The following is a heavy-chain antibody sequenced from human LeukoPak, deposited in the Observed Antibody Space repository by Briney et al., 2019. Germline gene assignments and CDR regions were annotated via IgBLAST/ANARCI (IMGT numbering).Heavy chain of an antibody. V-gene: IGHV5-51*01. CDR2: IYPGDSDT. CDR1: GYSFTSYR. Sequence: RGESLKISCKGSGYSFTSYRIGWVRQMPGKGLEWMGIIYPGDSDTRYSPSFQGQVTISADKSISTAYLQWSSLKASDTAMYYCARAGSHYDILTGYYLDGRYDYWGQGTLVTVSS. CDR3: ARAGSHYDILTGYYLDGRYDY. J-gene: IGHJ4*02. D-gene: IGHD3-9*01.